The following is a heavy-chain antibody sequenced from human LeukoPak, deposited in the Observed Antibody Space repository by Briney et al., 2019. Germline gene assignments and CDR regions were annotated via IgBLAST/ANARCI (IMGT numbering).Heavy chain of an antibody. CDR3: AREKTHIVVVPAATNYYYGMDV. D-gene: IGHD2-2*01. V-gene: IGHV3-30*04. CDR2: ISYDGSNK. Sequence: QPGRSLRLSCAASGFTFSSYAMHWVRQAPGKGLEWVAVISYDGSNKYYADSVKGRFTISRDNSKNTLYLQMNSLRAEDTAVYYCAREKTHIVVVPAATNYYYGMDVWGQGTTVTVSS. J-gene: IGHJ6*02. CDR1: GFTFSSYA.